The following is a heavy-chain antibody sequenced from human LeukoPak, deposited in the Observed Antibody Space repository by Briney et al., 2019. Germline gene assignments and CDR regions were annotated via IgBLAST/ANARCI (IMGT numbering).Heavy chain of an antibody. D-gene: IGHD3-22*01. CDR2: ISSSGSTI. Sequence: GSLRLSCAASGFTFSDYYMSWIRQAPGKGLEWVSYISSSGSTIYYADSVKGRFTISRDNAKNSLYLQMNSLRAEDMAVYYCASESSDSSAGPIDYWGQGTLVTVSS. V-gene: IGHV3-11*01. CDR1: GFTFSDYY. CDR3: ASESSDSSAGPIDY. J-gene: IGHJ4*02.